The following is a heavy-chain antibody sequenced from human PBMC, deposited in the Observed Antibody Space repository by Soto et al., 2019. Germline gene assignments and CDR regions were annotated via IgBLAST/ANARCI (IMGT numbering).Heavy chain of an antibody. D-gene: IGHD1-7*01. CDR1: GGSITSGGYY. CDR3: ARESGNTGFDV. J-gene: IGHJ3*01. CDR2: IYYSENT. V-gene: IGHV4-31*03. Sequence: QVQLQESGPGLVKSSQTLSLTCTVSGGSITSGGYYWSWIRQYPGKGLEWIGYIYYSENTYYNPSLKKRVTISMDTSKNQFSLKLSSVTAADTAVYYCARESGNTGFDVWGQGTMVIVSS.